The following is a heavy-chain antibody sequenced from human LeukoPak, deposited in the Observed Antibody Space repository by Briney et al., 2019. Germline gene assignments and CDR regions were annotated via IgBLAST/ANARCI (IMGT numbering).Heavy chain of an antibody. J-gene: IGHJ6*03. CDR3: AGPAGTTKYYYMDV. V-gene: IGHV4-34*01. Sequence: PSETLSLTCAVYGGSFSGYYWSWIRQPPGKGLEWIGEINHSGSTNYNPSLKSRVTISVDTSKNQFSLKLSSVTAADTAVYYCAGPAGTTKYYYMDVWGKGTTVTVSS. CDR1: GGSFSGYY. D-gene: IGHD4-17*01. CDR2: INHSGST.